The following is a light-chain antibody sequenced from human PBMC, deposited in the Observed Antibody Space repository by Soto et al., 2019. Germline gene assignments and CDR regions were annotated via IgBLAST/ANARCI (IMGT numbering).Light chain of an antibody. J-gene: IGKJ5*01. CDR2: HAS. CDR1: QIISTS. CDR3: QQSYGTPIT. Sequence: DIQMTPSPSTLSASVVYIVTITCRASQIISTSLTWYQQKPGKAPKLLIYHASSLETGVPSRFSGSGSGTDFTLTITSLQPEDFATYYCQQSYGTPITFGQGTRLEIK. V-gene: IGKV1-39*01.